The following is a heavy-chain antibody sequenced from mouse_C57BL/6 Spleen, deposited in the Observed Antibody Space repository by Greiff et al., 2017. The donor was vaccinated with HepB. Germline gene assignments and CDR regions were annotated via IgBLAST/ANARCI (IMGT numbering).Heavy chain of an antibody. CDR1: GYTFTDYE. Sequence: QVQLQQSGAELVRPGASVTLSCKASGYTFTDYEMHWVKQTPVHGLEWIGAIDPETGGTAYNQKFKGKAILTADKSSSTAYMELRSLTSEDSAVYYCTRDDGLSRGFAYWGQGTLVTVSA. CDR3: TRDDGLSRGFAY. V-gene: IGHV1-15*01. D-gene: IGHD2-3*01. J-gene: IGHJ3*01. CDR2: IDPETGGT.